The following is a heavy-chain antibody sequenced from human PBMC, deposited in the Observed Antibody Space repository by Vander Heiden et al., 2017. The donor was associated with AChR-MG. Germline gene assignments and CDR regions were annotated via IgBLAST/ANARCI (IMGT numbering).Heavy chain of an antibody. J-gene: IGHJ4*02. CDR1: GSTFTAFA. D-gene: IGHD2-2*01. CDR3: VKGLGYCSSSSCYEDY. CDR2: ILGSGGVT. V-gene: IGHV3-23*01. Sequence: EVKRLASGGAWLQPGGSLRLSCPPPGSTFTAFAMSWVRQAPEKGLEWVSVILGSGGVTYYADSVKGRFTISRDNSKNTLYLQMNSLRAEDTAVYYCVKGLGYCSSSSCYEDYWGQGTLVTVSS.